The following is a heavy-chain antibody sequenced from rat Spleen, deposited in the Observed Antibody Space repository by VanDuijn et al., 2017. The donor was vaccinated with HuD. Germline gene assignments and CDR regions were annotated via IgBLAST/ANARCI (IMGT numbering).Heavy chain of an antibody. J-gene: IGHJ2*01. V-gene: IGHV5-29*01. Sequence: EVQLVESGGGLVQPGRSLKLSCAASGFTFSNYGMAWVRQAPTKGLEWVATISSDGTSTYYRDSVKGRFTISRDNAKGTLYLQMDSLGSEDTATYYCARRHYGYTDYFDYWGQGVMVTVSS. CDR1: GFTFSNYG. CDR3: ARRHYGYTDYFDY. CDR2: ISSDGTST. D-gene: IGHD1-11*01.